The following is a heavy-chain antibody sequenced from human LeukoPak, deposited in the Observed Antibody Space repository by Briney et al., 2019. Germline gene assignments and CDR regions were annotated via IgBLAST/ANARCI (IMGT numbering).Heavy chain of an antibody. D-gene: IGHD3-22*01. V-gene: IGHV4-59*01. CDR3: ARDGSRLDSSGYYIGY. J-gene: IGHJ4*02. Sequence: SETLSLTCTVSGGSISSYYCSWIRQPPGKGLEWIGYIYYGGSTNYNPSLKSRVTISVDTSKNQFSLKLSSVTAADTAVYYCARDGSRLDSSGYYIGYWGQGTLVTVPS. CDR1: GGSISSYY. CDR2: IYYGGST.